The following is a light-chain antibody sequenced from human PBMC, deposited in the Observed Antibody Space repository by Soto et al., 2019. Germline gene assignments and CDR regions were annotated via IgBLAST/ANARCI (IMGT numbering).Light chain of an antibody. J-gene: IGKJ1*01. V-gene: IGKV1-39*01. CDR2: TAS. CDR1: QNINNF. CDR3: QQRFTTPRT. Sequence: DIPMTQSPSSLSASVGDRVTITCRASQNINNFLNWYQQQPGKAPDLLIYTASSLHSGVPSRFSGSGSGTDFTLTISSLQPEDFATYYCQQRFTTPRTFGQGTKVEIK.